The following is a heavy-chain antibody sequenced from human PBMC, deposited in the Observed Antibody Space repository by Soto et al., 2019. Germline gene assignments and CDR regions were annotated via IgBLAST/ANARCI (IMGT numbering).Heavy chain of an antibody. D-gene: IGHD2-2*01. J-gene: IGHJ3*02. CDR2: IIPILGIA. V-gene: IGHV1-69*02. CDR1: GGTFSSYT. CDR3: AIVVVPAAIFNAFDI. Sequence: SVKVSCKASGGTFSSYTISWVRQAPGQGLEWMGRIIPILGIANYAQKFQGRVTITADKSTSTAYMELSSLRSEDTAVYYCAIVVVPAAIFNAFDIWGQGTMVTVSS.